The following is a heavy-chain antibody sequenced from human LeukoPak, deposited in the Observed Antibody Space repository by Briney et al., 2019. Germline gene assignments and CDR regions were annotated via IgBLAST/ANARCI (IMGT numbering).Heavy chain of an antibody. CDR2: VNRDGSET. CDR3: TRDSSGWYDY. J-gene: IGHJ4*02. V-gene: IGHV3-7*01. CDR1: GFTLSNHW. Sequence: PGGSLRLSCAASGFTLSNHWMTWVRQVPGRGPEWVANVNRDGSETYYLDSVKGRFTISKDNAKNSLYLQMNSLRAEDTAVYYCTRDSSGWYDYWGQGTLVTVSS. D-gene: IGHD6-19*01.